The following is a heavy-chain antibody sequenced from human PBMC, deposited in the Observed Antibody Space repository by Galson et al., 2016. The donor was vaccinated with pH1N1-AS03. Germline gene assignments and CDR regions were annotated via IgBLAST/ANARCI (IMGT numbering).Heavy chain of an antibody. CDR3: ARGTIRAGEFDL. Sequence: SLRLSCAASGFTFSSHSMHWARQAPDEGLEWVAGISYHGNNKFYAHSVKGRFTISRDSVQNTLDLQMNSLSAEDSAVYFCARGTIRAGEFDLWGRGTVVTVSS. D-gene: IGHD1-26*01. V-gene: IGHV3-30-3*01. J-gene: IGHJ3*01. CDR2: ISYHGNNK. CDR1: GFTFSSHS.